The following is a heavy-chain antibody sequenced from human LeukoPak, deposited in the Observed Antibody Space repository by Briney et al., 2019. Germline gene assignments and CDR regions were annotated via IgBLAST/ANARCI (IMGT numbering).Heavy chain of an antibody. CDR3: AKGPSAGPRTHTFDY. Sequence: GGSLRLSCVASGLTITSDWMFWVRQAPRKGLEWLSRIKSDGSDVTYAGSVKGRFGISRNDAKRTLFLQMDSLRAEDTAVYYCAKGPSAGPRTHTFDYWGQGTLVTVSS. J-gene: IGHJ4*02. CDR1: GLTITSDW. CDR2: IKSDGSDV. V-gene: IGHV3-74*01.